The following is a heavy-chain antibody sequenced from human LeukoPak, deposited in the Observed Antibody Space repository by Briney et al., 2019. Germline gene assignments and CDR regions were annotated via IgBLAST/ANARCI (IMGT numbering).Heavy chain of an antibody. D-gene: IGHD3-22*01. Sequence: PGGSLRLSCAASGFIFSNYVMHWVRQAPGKGLEWVALISSDETNKYYADSVKGRFTISRDNSNNTLYLQMNSLKTEDTAVYYCTTRARMDYYDSSGYYAEYFQHWGQGTLVTVSS. CDR2: ISSDETNK. V-gene: IGHV3-33*05. CDR3: TTRARMDYYDSSGYYAEYFQH. CDR1: GFIFSNYV. J-gene: IGHJ1*01.